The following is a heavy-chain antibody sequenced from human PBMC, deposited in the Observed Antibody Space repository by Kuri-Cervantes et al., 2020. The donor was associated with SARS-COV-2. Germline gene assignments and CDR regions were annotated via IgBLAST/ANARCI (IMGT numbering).Heavy chain of an antibody. V-gene: IGHV4-34*01. CDR3: ARARQQWLVRFGWFDP. D-gene: IGHD6-19*01. CDR2: INHSGST. Sequence: GSLRLSCAASGFTFSSYSMNWVRQAPGKGLEWIGEINHSGSTNYNPSLKSRVTISVDTSKNQFSLKLSSVTAADTAVYYCARARQQWLVRFGWFDPWGRGTLVTVSS. CDR1: GFTFSSYS. J-gene: IGHJ5*02.